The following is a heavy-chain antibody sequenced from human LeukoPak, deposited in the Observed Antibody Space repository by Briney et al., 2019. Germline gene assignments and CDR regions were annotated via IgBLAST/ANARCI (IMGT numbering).Heavy chain of an antibody. V-gene: IGHV1-18*01. J-gene: IGHJ3*01. CDR3: TRVRDSNNRWGPFDV. D-gene: IGHD1-14*01. Sequence: ASVNVSCKAFGYTFGTSSITWVRQAPGQRLEWMGWISPNNGNTHYAQRVQGRVTLTTDTSTSTAYLALGSLRSDDTAIYYCTRVRDSNNRWGPFDVWGQGTTVTVSS. CDR1: GYTFGTSS. CDR2: ISPNNGNT.